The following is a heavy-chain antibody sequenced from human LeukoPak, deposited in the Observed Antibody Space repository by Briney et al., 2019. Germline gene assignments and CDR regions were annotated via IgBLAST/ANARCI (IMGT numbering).Heavy chain of an antibody. D-gene: IGHD5-18*01. V-gene: IGHV1-2*06. CDR3: ARGNSYGQVDFDY. CDR1: GYTFTGYY. J-gene: IGHJ4*02. CDR2: INPNSGGT. Sequence: ASVKVSCKASGYTFTGYYMHWVRQAPGQGLEWMGRINPNSGGTNYAQKFQGRVTKTRDTSISTAYMELSRLRSDDTAVYYCARGNSYGQVDFDYWGQGTLVTVSS.